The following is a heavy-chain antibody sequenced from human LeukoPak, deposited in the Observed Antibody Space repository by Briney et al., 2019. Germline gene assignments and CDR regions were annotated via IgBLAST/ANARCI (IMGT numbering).Heavy chain of an antibody. Sequence: SETLSLTCTVSGDSFSYFYWSWIRQPPGKGLEWIGYIYYSGSTNYNPSLKSRVTIPVDTSKNQFSLKLSSVTAADTAVYYCARSSYDYVWGNYRGDFDYWGQGTLVTVSS. CDR1: GDSFSYFY. J-gene: IGHJ4*02. CDR3: ARSSYDYVWGNYRGDFDY. D-gene: IGHD3-16*02. V-gene: IGHV4-59*12. CDR2: IYYSGST.